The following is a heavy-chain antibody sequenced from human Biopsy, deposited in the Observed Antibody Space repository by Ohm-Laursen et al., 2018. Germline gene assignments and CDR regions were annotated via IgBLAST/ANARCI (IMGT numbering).Heavy chain of an antibody. D-gene: IGHD3-9*01. J-gene: IGHJ1*01. CDR2: NIPILGTG. CDR1: GRTFSNYG. V-gene: IGHV1-69*06. CDR3: STKLTGYFHH. Sequence: GASVKVSCKAPGRTFSNYGVNWVRQAPGQGLEWLGGNIPILGTGNSAQKFQDRATVAADTSTSTATMELRSLRSDDTAVYYCSTKLTGYFHHWGQGTLVIVSS.